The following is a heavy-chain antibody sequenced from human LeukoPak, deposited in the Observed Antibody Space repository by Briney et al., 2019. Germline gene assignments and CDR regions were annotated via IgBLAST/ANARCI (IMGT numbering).Heavy chain of an antibody. J-gene: IGHJ5*02. Sequence: SVKVSCKASGYTFTGYYMHWVRQAPGQGLEWMGGIIPIFGTANYAQKFQGRVTITADESTSTAYMELRSLRSDDTAVYYCARRGGLTGTTNKLATGVVDPWGQGTLVTVSS. CDR1: GYTFTGYY. CDR2: IIPIFGTA. D-gene: IGHD1-7*01. V-gene: IGHV1-69*01. CDR3: ARRGGLTGTTNKLATGVVDP.